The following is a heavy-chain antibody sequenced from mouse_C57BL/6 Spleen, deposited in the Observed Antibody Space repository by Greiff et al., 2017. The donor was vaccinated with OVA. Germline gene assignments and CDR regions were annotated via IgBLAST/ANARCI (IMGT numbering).Heavy chain of an antibody. CDR3: ARPELGGAWFAD. CDR1: GFTFSDYG. CDR2: ISSGSSTI. D-gene: IGHD4-1*01. Sequence: EVMLVESGGGLVKPGGSLKLSCAASGFTFSDYGMHWVRQAPEKGLEWVAYISSGSSTIYYSDTVTGRFTISRDNAKNTLFLQMTSLRSEDTAMYYCARPELGGAWFADWGQGTLVTVSA. V-gene: IGHV5-17*01. J-gene: IGHJ3*01.